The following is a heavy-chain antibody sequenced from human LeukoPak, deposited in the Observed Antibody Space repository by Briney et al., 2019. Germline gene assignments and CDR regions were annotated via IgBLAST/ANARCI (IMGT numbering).Heavy chain of an antibody. D-gene: IGHD3-10*01. V-gene: IGHV4-39*07. CDR1: GGSISNSNYY. Sequence: SETLSLTCTVSGGSISNSNYYWGWIRQPPGKGLDWIGSIYYSGTTYYNPSLKSRVTISIDTSNNQFSLKLSSVTAADTAVYYCAREGRYYGSGSAPDYWGQGTLVTVSS. CDR2: IYYSGTT. J-gene: IGHJ4*02. CDR3: AREGRYYGSGSAPDY.